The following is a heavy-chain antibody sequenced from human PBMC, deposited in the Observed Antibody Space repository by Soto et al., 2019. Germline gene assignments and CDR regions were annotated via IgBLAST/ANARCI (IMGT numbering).Heavy chain of an antibody. D-gene: IGHD2-2*01. V-gene: IGHV1-69*13. Sequence: ASVKVSCKASGGTFSSYAISWVRQAPGQGLEWMGGIIPIFGTANYAQKFQGRVTITADESTSTAYMELSSLRSEDTAVYYCALRDCSSTRCYVGDDAFEIWGQGTMVTVSS. J-gene: IGHJ3*02. CDR3: ALRDCSSTRCYVGDDAFEI. CDR2: IIPIFGTA. CDR1: GGTFSSYA.